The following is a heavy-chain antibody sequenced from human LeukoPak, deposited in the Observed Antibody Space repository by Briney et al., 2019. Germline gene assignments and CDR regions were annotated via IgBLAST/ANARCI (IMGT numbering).Heavy chain of an antibody. CDR2: IYTSGST. J-gene: IGHJ3*02. Sequence: SETLSLTCTVSGGSISSYYWSWIRQPAGKGLEWIGRIYTSGSTNYNPSLKSRVTMSVDTSKNQFSLKLSSVTAADTAVNYCARVSGYSSSWYRGWDAFDIWGQGTMVTVSS. CDR1: GGSISSYY. V-gene: IGHV4-4*07. CDR3: ARVSGYSSSWYRGWDAFDI. D-gene: IGHD6-13*01.